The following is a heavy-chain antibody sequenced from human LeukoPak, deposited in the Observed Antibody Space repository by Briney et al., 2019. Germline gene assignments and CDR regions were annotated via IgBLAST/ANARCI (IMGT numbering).Heavy chain of an antibody. CDR3: ARNHRWFGELWLNWFDP. V-gene: IGHV1-18*01. D-gene: IGHD3-10*01. CDR2: ISAYNGNT. J-gene: IGHJ5*02. Sequence: ASVKVSCKASGYTFTSYGISWVRQAPGQGLEWMGWISAYNGNTNYAQKLQGRVTMTTDTSTSTAYMELRSLRSDDTAVYYCARNHRWFGELWLNWFDPWGQGTLVTVSS. CDR1: GYTFTSYG.